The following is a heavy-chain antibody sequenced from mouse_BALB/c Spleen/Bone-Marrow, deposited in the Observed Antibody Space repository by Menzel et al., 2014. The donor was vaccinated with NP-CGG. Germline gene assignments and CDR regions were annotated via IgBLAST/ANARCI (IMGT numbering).Heavy chain of an antibody. CDR3: RSYDYAMDY. Sequence: LQQSGSELVWPGASVKLSCKASGYTFTSYWMHWVRQRPGQGLEWIGNIYPGSGSTNYDEKFKSKATLTVDTSSSTAYMQLSSLTSEDSAVYYCRSYDYAMDYWGQGTSVTLSS. J-gene: IGHJ4*01. CDR1: GYTFTSYW. V-gene: IGHV1S22*01. D-gene: IGHD1-1*01. CDR2: IYPGSGST.